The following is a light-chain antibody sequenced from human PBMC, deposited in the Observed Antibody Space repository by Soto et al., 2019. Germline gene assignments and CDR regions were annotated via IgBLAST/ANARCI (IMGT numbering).Light chain of an antibody. V-gene: IGLV7-43*01. J-gene: IGLJ1*01. CDR3: LLYYGGALGYV. CDR1: TGAVTSGYY. Sequence: QAVVTQEPSLTVSPGGTVTLTCASSTGAVTSGYYPNWFQQKPGQAPRALIYSKSNKHSWTPARFSGSLLGGKAALTLSGVQPEDEAEYYCLLYYGGALGYVFGTGTKLTVL. CDR2: SKS.